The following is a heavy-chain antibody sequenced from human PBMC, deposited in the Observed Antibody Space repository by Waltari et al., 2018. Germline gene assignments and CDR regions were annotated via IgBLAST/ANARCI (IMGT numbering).Heavy chain of an antibody. V-gene: IGHV4-4*02. CDR1: GDLLTCTPW. D-gene: IGHD2-15*01. CDR2: VHGSGKT. CDR3: ARDRGRGLYLDT. Sequence: QLQLQESGPGLVKPSGTLTLNCAAPGDLLTCTPWRGWVRQSPQKGLEWVGQVHGSGKTNYNPSFASRVTIALDTSNNHLSLKVTSATAADTAVYFCARDRGRGLYLDTWGPGTLVTVSP. J-gene: IGHJ5*02.